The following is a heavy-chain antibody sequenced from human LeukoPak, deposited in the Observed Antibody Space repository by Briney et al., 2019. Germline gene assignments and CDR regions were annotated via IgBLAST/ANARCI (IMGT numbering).Heavy chain of an antibody. D-gene: IGHD6-6*01. CDR2: IYSGGST. CDR3: ARDKGTSYLSSFDY. Sequence: GGSLRLSCAASGFTVRSNYMIWVRQAPGKGLEWVSVIYSGGSTYYADSVKGRFTISRDNSKNTLYLQMNSLRAADTAVYYCARDKGTSYLSSFDYWGQGTLVTVSS. V-gene: IGHV3-53*05. J-gene: IGHJ4*02. CDR1: GFTVRSNY.